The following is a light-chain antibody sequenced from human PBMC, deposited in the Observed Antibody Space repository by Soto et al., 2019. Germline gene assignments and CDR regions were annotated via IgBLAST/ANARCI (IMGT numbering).Light chain of an antibody. J-gene: IGKJ5*01. CDR3: QQRSNWIT. V-gene: IGKV3-15*01. Sequence: EIVMTQSPATLSVSPGERATLSCRAGQSVSSNLAWYQQKPGQAPRLLIYGASTRATGIPARFSGSGSGTEFTLTISSLQSEDFAVYHCQQRSNWITFGQGTRLEIK. CDR2: GAS. CDR1: QSVSSN.